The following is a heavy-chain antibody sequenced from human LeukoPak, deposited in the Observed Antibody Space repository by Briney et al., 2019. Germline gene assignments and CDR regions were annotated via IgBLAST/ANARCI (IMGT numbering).Heavy chain of an antibody. CDR1: GFTFSTYA. CDR3: AKEGIVVVPAAMLEYYYYGMDV. Sequence: GGSLRLSCAASGFTFSTYAMSWVRQAPGKGLEWVSAISGSGGSTYYADSAKGRFTISRDNSKNTLYLQMNSLRAEDTAVYYCAKEGIVVVPAAMLEYYYYGMDVWGQGTTVTASS. CDR2: ISGSGGST. V-gene: IGHV3-23*01. D-gene: IGHD2-2*01. J-gene: IGHJ6*02.